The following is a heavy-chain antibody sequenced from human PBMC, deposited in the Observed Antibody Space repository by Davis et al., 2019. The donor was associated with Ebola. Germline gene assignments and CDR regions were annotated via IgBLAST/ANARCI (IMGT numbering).Heavy chain of an antibody. CDR3: AKADCSGGSCYGIDY. J-gene: IGHJ4*02. D-gene: IGHD2-15*01. CDR2: ISGSGGST. Sequence: GESLKISCAASGFTFSSYAMSWVRQAPGKGLEWFSAISGSGGSTFYADSVKGRFTISRDNSKNTLYLQMNSLRAEDTAVYYCAKADCSGGSCYGIDYWGQGTLVTVSS. CDR1: GFTFSSYA. V-gene: IGHV3-23*01.